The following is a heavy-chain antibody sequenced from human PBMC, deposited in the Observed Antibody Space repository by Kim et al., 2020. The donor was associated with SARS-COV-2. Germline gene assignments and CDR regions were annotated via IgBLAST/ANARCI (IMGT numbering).Heavy chain of an antibody. Sequence: GGSLRLSCVGSGFSFGEHAMHWVRQAPGEGLEWVSGISWNSAGMGHGDSVKGRFTISRDNAKNSLYLQMNSLRVEDTALYYCVKDFRFGKGRDYYGMDVWGQGTTVTVSS. CDR1: GFSFGEHA. CDR3: VKDFRFGKGRDYYGMDV. CDR2: ISWNSAGM. D-gene: IGHD3-3*01. J-gene: IGHJ6*02. V-gene: IGHV3-9*01.